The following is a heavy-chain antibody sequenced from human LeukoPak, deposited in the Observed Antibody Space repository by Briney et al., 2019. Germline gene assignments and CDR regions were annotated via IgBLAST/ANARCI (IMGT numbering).Heavy chain of an antibody. V-gene: IGHV3-9*03. CDR1: GFTFSSYA. CDR3: AKDIGAGDSSSWYYFDY. D-gene: IGHD6-13*01. Sequence: QPGGSLRLSCAASGFTFSSYAMSWVRQAPGKGLEWVSGISWNSGSIGYADSVKGRFTISRDNAKNSLYLQMNSLRAEDMALYYCAKDIGAGDSSSWYYFDYWGQGTLVTVSS. J-gene: IGHJ4*02. CDR2: ISWNSGSI.